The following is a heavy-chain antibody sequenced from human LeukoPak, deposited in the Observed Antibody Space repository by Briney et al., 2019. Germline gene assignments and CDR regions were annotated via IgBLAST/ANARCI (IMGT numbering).Heavy chain of an antibody. Sequence: SVKVSCKASGSTFSSYAISWVRQAPGQGLEWMGGIIPIFGTANYAQKFPGRVTITADESTSTAYMELSSLRSEDTAVYYCASHLARMDIVATPSYYYYGMDVWGKGTTVTVSS. D-gene: IGHD5-12*01. CDR3: ASHLARMDIVATPSYYYYGMDV. CDR1: GSTFSSYA. CDR2: IIPIFGTA. J-gene: IGHJ6*04. V-gene: IGHV1-69*13.